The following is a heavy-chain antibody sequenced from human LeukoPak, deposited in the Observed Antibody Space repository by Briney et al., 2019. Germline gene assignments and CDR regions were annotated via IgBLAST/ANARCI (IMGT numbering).Heavy chain of an antibody. Sequence: SETLSLTCTVSGGSISSFYWSWIRQPPGKGLEWIGYIYYTGSTNYNPSLKSRLTISLDASKNQFSLKLSSVTATDTAVFYCASLSTVTQGYFDSWGQGTLVTVSS. CDR2: IYYTGST. V-gene: IGHV4-59*08. J-gene: IGHJ4*02. D-gene: IGHD4-17*01. CDR3: ASLSTVTQGYFDS. CDR1: GGSISSFY.